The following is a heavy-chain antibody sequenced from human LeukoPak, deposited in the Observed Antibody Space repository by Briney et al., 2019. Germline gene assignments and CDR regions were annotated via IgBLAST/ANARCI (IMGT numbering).Heavy chain of an antibody. J-gene: IGHJ4*02. V-gene: IGHV1-18*01. CDR1: GYTFTSYG. CDR3: ARDEGDQAAAGNDY. D-gene: IGHD6-13*01. Sequence: ASVKVCCKASGYTFTSYGISWVRQAPGQGLEWMGWISAYNGNTNYAQKLQGRVTMTTDTSTSTAYMELRSLRSDDTAVYYCARDEGDQAAAGNDYWGQGTLVTVSS. CDR2: ISAYNGNT.